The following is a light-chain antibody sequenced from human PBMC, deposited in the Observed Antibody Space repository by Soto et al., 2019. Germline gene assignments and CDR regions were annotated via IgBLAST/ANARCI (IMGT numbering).Light chain of an antibody. Sequence: QSALTQPASVSGSPGQSITISCTGTSSDVGGYNYVSWYQQHPGKAPKLMIYEVRNRPSGVSNRFSGSKSGNTASLTISGLQAEDEADYYCSSYTSSSTPYVFGTGTQLTV. CDR1: SSDVGGYNY. CDR2: EVR. CDR3: SSYTSSSTPYV. V-gene: IGLV2-14*01. J-gene: IGLJ6*01.